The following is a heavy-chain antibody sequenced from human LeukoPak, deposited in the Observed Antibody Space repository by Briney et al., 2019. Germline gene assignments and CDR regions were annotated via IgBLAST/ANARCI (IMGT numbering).Heavy chain of an antibody. CDR3: ARVVYYYDSSGYYHYYMDV. Sequence: SETLSLTCTVSYASISSYYWSWIRQPAGKGLEWIGHIYTSGSTNYNPSLKSRVTMLVDTSKIQFSLKLNSVTAADTAVYYCARVVYYYDSSGYYHYYMDVWGKGTTVTISS. CDR1: YASISSYY. CDR2: IYTSGST. D-gene: IGHD3-22*01. J-gene: IGHJ6*03. V-gene: IGHV4-4*07.